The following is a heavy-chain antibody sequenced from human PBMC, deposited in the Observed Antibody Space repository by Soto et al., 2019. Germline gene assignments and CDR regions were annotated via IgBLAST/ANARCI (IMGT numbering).Heavy chain of an antibody. J-gene: IGHJ6*02. D-gene: IGHD3-3*01. CDR3: AREMITIFGVVIPYGMDV. Sequence: GASVKVPCKASGGTFSSYAISWVRQAPGQGLEWMGGIIPIFGTANYAQKFQGRVTITADKSTSTAYMELSSLRSEDTAVYYCAREMITIFGVVIPYGMDVWGQGTTVTVSS. CDR1: GGTFSSYA. V-gene: IGHV1-69*06. CDR2: IIPIFGTA.